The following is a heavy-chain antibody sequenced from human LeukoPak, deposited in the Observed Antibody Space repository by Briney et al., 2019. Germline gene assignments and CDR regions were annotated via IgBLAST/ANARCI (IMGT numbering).Heavy chain of an antibody. J-gene: IGHJ6*04. Sequence: SVKVSCKASGGTFSSYAISWVRQAPGQGLEWMGGIIPIFGTANYAQKFQGRVTITADESTSTAYMELSSLRSEDTAVYYCAREDCSSTSCYEGTDYYYYYGMDVWGKGTPVTVSS. V-gene: IGHV1-69*01. CDR3: AREDCSSTSCYEGTDYYYYYGMDV. D-gene: IGHD2-2*01. CDR1: GGTFSSYA. CDR2: IIPIFGTA.